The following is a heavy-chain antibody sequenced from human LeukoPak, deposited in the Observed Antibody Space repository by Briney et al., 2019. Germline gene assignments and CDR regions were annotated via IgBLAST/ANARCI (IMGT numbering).Heavy chain of an antibody. CDR1: GFTFNSYT. V-gene: IGHV3-21*01. CDR3: ARDYFDIVTGYISGLGP. CDR2: ISGSGSYI. D-gene: IGHD3-9*01. J-gene: IGHJ5*02. Sequence: GGSLRLSCAASGFTFNSYTMNWVRQTPGKGLEWVSSISGSGSYIFYADSVKGRFTISRDNAKNSLYLEMDSLRAEDTAVYYCARDYFDIVTGYISGLGPGGQGTLVAVSS.